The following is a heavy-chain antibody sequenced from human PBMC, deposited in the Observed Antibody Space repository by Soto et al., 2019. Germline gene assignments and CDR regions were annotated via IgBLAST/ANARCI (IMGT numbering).Heavy chain of an antibody. CDR1: GYSFTSYW. V-gene: IGHV5-10-1*01. CDR2: IDPSDSYT. D-gene: IGHD3-10*01. J-gene: IGHJ5*02. Sequence: GESLKISCKGSGYSFTSYWISWVRQMPGKGLEWMGRIDPSDSYTNYSPSFQGHVTISADKSISTAYLQWSSLKASDTAMYYCAITAGLLNFGSNWFDPWGQGTLVTVSS. CDR3: AITAGLLNFGSNWFDP.